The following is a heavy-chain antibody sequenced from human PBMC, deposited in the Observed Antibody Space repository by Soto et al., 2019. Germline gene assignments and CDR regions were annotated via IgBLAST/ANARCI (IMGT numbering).Heavy chain of an antibody. CDR1: GYSFTIYW. V-gene: IGHV5-51*01. CDR3: ARYYCSSTSCSLGRYYYGMDV. D-gene: IGHD2-2*01. Sequence: GESLKISCKGSGYSFTIYWIGWVRQMPGKGLEWMGIIYPGDSDTRYSPSFQGQVTISADKSISTAYLQWSSLKASDTAMYYCARYYCSSTSCSLGRYYYGMDVWGQGTTVTVSS. J-gene: IGHJ6*02. CDR2: IYPGDSDT.